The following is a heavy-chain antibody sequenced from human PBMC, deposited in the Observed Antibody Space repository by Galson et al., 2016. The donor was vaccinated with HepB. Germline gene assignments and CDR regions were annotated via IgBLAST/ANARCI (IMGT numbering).Heavy chain of an antibody. CDR2: VYPDDSET. CDR3: ARGYGSRLYSGIDF. J-gene: IGHJ4*02. V-gene: IGHV5-51*03. Sequence: QSGAEVKKPGESLKISCMGSGYKFRSYWIGWVRQKPGKGLEWMGIVYPDDSETRYSPSFQGQVTISADKSVSTAFLHWTSLKASDTAIYYCARGYGSRLYSGIDFWGQGSLVSVSS. D-gene: IGHD6-13*01. CDR1: GYKFRSYW.